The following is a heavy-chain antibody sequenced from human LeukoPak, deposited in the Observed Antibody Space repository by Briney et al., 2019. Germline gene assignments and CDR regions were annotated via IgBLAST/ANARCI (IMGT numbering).Heavy chain of an antibody. CDR1: GFRISHYY. CDR3: ARGQAYCGADCYSD. J-gene: IGHJ4*02. CDR2: IYTGGGT. V-gene: IGHV3-66*01. Sequence: PGGSLRLSCAASGFRISHYYMTCILQTPGKGLDWVSVIYTGGGTNYGDSVKGRFTISRDNSKNTLYLQMNSLRADDTAIYYCARGQAYCGADCYSDWGQGTLVTVSS. D-gene: IGHD2-21*02.